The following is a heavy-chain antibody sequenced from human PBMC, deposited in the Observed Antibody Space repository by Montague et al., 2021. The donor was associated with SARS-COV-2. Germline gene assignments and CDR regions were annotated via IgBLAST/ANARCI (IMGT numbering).Heavy chain of an antibody. J-gene: IGHJ4*02. CDR2: IDHTGDT. Sequence: SETLSLTCEVSGGSFHIFSWGWIRQSPGKGLEWIGEIDHTGDTKYNPSLKSRVTISADKSKNQFSLNVTSMTAADTAMYYCARGTRVVGITPGFRWWGQGTQVAVSS. D-gene: IGHD3-22*01. CDR3: ARGTRVVGITPGFRW. V-gene: IGHV4-34*01. CDR1: GGSFHIFS.